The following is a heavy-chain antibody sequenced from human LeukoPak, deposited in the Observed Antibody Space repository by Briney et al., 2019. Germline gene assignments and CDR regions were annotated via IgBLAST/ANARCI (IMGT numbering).Heavy chain of an antibody. Sequence: GESLKISCKGSGYSFTSYWICWVRQMPGKGLEWMGIIYPGDSDTRYSPSFQGQVTISADNSIITAYLQWSSRKASDTAMYYXXXXXXXXXSSTSCYWEGAFDIWGQGAMVTVSS. CDR2: IYPGDSDT. J-gene: IGHJ3*02. D-gene: IGHD2-2*01. V-gene: IGHV5-51*01. CDR3: XXXXXXXXSSTSCYWEGAFDI. CDR1: GYSFTSYW.